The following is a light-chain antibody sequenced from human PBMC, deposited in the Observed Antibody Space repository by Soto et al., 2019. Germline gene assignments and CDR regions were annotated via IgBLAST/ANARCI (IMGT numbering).Light chain of an antibody. J-gene: IGKJ1*01. CDR1: QSVTNNY. CDR2: AAS. CDR3: QQYGSSITWT. V-gene: IGKV3-20*01. Sequence: EVVLTQSPGTVSLSPGERATLSCRASQSVTNNYLAWYQQKAGQAPRLLIYAASSRATGIPDRFSGSGSGTYFTLTTSRLETEDFAVYYCQQYGSSITWTFGQGTKVEIK.